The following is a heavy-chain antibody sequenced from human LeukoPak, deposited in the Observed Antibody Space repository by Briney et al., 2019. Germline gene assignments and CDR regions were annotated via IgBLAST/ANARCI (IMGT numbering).Heavy chain of an antibody. Sequence: KPSETLSLTCTVSGGSISSYYWSWIRQPPGKGLEWIGYVYYSGSTNYNPSLKSRVTISVDTSKNQFSLKLSSVTAADTAVYYCARDYGDYTHWYDPWGQGTLVTVSS. CDR3: ARDYGDYTHWYDP. CDR1: GGSISSYY. V-gene: IGHV4-59*01. D-gene: IGHD4-17*01. CDR2: VYYSGST. J-gene: IGHJ5*02.